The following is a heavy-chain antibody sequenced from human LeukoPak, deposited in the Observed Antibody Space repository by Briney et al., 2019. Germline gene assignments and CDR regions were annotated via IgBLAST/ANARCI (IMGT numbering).Heavy chain of an antibody. D-gene: IGHD3-10*01. CDR1: GFTFSSYE. J-gene: IGHJ4*02. Sequence: GGSLRLSCAASGFTFSSYEMNWVRQAPGKGLEWVSYISSSGYTIYYADSVKGRFTISRDNAKNSLYLQMNSLRAEDTAVYYCARDPSNYYGSGSYYIGGYYFDYWGQGTLVTVSS. CDR2: ISSSGYTI. V-gene: IGHV3-48*03. CDR3: ARDPSNYYGSGSYYIGGYYFDY.